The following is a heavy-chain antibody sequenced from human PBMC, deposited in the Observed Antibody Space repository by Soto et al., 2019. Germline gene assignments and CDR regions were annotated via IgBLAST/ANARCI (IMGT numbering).Heavy chain of an antibody. J-gene: IGHJ4*02. Sequence: SETLSLTCTVSGGPISSYYWSWIRQPPGKGLEWIGYIYYSGSTNYNPSLKSRVTISVDTSKNQFSLKLSSVTAADTAVYYCARHQEDDFWSGHQYYFDYWGRGTLVTVSS. CDR2: IYYSGST. V-gene: IGHV4-59*08. CDR1: GGPISSYY. CDR3: ARHQEDDFWSGHQYYFDY. D-gene: IGHD3-3*01.